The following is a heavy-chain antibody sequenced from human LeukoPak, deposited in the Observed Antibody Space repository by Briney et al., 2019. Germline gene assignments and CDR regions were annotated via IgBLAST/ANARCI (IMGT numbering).Heavy chain of an antibody. CDR1: GSTFDDYA. CDR3: AKEASPEGSGYYFDY. J-gene: IGHJ4*02. D-gene: IGHD3-22*01. V-gene: IGHV3-43D*03. CDR2: ISWDGGST. Sequence: GGSLRLSCAASGSTFDDYAMHWVRQAPGKGLEWVSLISWDGGSTYHADSVKGRFTISRDNSKNSLYLQMNSLRAEDTALYYCAKEASPEGSGYYFDYWGQGTLVTVSS.